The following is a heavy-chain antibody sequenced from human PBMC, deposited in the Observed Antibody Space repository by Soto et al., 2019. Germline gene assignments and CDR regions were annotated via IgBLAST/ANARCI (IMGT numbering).Heavy chain of an antibody. Sequence: PSETLSLTCTVSGASISSSSYFWAWIRRTPGKGLEWIANIDYRGTTYKNPSLKSRVTISLDTSKNHFSLNLGSVTAADTALYYCSRRAPEGFDPWGQGTLVTVSS. V-gene: IGHV4-39*02. CDR3: SRRAPEGFDP. J-gene: IGHJ5*02. CDR2: IDYRGTT. CDR1: GASISSSSYF.